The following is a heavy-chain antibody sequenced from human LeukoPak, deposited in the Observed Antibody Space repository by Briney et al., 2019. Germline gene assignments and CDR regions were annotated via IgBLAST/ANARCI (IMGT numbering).Heavy chain of an antibody. CDR3: ARGRSGWPAYDAFDI. CDR2: INPNSGGP. J-gene: IGHJ3*02. V-gene: IGHV1-2*02. D-gene: IGHD6-19*01. CDR1: GYTFTGYY. Sequence: ASVKVSCKASGYTFTGYYMHWVRQAPGQGLEWMGWINPNSGGPNYAQKLQGRVTMTRDTSISTAYMELSRLRSDDTAVYYCARGRSGWPAYDAFDIWGQGTMVTVSS.